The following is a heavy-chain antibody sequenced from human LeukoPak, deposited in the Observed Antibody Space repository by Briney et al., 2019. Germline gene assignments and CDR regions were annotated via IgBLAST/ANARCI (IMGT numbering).Heavy chain of an antibody. CDR2: INSDGSRT. CDR1: GFTFSSYW. Sequence: GGSLRLSCAASGFTFSSYWMHWVRQAPGKGLVWVSRINSDGSRTSYADSVKGRFTISRDNAKNTLYLQMNSLRAEDTAVYYCARENQLLFFDYWGQGTLVTVSS. CDR3: ARENQLLFFDY. V-gene: IGHV3-74*01. D-gene: IGHD2-2*01. J-gene: IGHJ4*02.